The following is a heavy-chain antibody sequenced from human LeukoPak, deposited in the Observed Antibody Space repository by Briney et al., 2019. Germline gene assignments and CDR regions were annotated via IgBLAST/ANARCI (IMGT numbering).Heavy chain of an antibody. CDR2: TKQDGSEE. CDR1: GFTFSNYW. V-gene: IGHV3-7*01. CDR3: KRTDIMYEASGVDY. J-gene: IGHJ4*02. D-gene: IGHD3-16*01. Sequence: VGSLRLSCAGSGFTFSNYWMNWVRQAPGKGLDWVANTKQDGSEEYYVDSVRGRFTISRDNAKNSLYLQMNSLRVKDTAVYYCKRTDIMYEASGVDYWGQGTLVTVSS.